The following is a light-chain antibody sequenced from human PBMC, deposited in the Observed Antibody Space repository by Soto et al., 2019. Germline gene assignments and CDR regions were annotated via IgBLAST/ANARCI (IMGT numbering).Light chain of an antibody. Sequence: EIVLTQSPGTLSLSPGERATLSCRASQSVSCSYLAWYQQKPGQAPRLLIYGASSRATGIPDRFSGSGSGTDFTLTISRLEPEDLAVYYCQQYGSSPMYTFGQGTKLEIK. V-gene: IGKV3-20*01. CDR2: GAS. CDR1: QSVSCSY. CDR3: QQYGSSPMYT. J-gene: IGKJ2*01.